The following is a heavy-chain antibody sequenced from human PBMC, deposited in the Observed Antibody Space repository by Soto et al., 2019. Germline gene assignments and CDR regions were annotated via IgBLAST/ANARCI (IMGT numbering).Heavy chain of an antibody. J-gene: IGHJ5*02. D-gene: IGHD6-13*01. CDR3: ARGGSTSWLRALDL. CDR2: VDFDGRST. Sequence: EVQLVESWGGLVQPGGSLRLSCAVSGFTFSSYYMQWVRQGPGKGLVYVARVDFDGRSTVHADSVKGRFTISRDNAKNTLYLQMNSLGVEDTGVYYCARGGSTSWLRALDLWGQGTLVTVSS. V-gene: IGHV3-74*01. CDR1: GFTFSSYY.